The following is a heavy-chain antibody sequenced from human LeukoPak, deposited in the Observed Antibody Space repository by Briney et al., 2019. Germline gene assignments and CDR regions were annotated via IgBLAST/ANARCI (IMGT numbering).Heavy chain of an antibody. D-gene: IGHD2/OR15-2a*01. CDR1: GFTYSNYW. Sequence: GGSLRLSCAASGFTYSNYWMNWVRQGPGTGLEWVANIDQDGSGKYYVDSVKGRFTISRDNAKNSLYLQMSSLRVEDSAIYYCARGYDSLYLWGQGTLVAVSS. CDR3: ARGYDSLYL. CDR2: IDQDGSGK. J-gene: IGHJ4*02. V-gene: IGHV3-7*04.